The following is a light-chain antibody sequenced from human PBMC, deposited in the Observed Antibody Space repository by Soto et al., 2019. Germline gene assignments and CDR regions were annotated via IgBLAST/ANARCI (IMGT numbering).Light chain of an antibody. CDR2: AAS. CDR1: QSVSSNY. V-gene: IGKV3D-20*02. Sequence: EIVLTQSPGTLSLSPGKRATISCRASQSVSSNYLAWYRQKPGQAPRLLIYAASNRARGIPDRFGGSGSGTEFTLTISSLQSEDFAIYYCQQHNNWPLTFGGGTKVEIK. J-gene: IGKJ4*01. CDR3: QQHNNWPLT.